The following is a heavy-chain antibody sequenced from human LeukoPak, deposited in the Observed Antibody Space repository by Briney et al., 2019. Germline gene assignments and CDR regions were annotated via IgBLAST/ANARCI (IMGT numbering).Heavy chain of an antibody. CDR2: IYYSGST. V-gene: IGHV4-30-4*01. D-gene: IGHD3-22*01. J-gene: IGHJ4*02. CDR3: ASNYYDSSGYYFDY. CDR1: GGSISSGDYY. Sequence: SETLSLTCTVSGGSISSGDYYWSWICQPPGKGLEWIGYIYYSGSTYYNPSLNSPVTISVDTSKNQFSLKLSSVTAADTAVYYCASNYYDSSGYYFDYWGQGTLVTVSS.